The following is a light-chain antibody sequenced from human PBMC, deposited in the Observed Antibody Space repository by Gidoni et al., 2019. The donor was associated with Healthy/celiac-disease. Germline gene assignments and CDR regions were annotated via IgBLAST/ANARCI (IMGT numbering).Light chain of an antibody. J-gene: IGLJ3*02. CDR3: QSYDSSNHEV. Sequence: GSIASNYVQWYQQRPGSAPTTVIYEDNQRPSGVPDRFSGSIDSSSNSASLTISGLKTEDEADYYCQSYDSSNHEVFGGGTKLTVL. V-gene: IGLV6-57*02. CDR2: EDN. CDR1: GSIASNY.